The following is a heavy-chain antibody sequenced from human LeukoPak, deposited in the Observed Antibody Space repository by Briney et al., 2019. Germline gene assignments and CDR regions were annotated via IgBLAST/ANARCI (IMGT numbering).Heavy chain of an antibody. J-gene: IGHJ6*03. CDR3: ARAHLGYCSSTSCTKLRYYYYYYMDV. CDR2: IYYSGST. D-gene: IGHD2-2*01. V-gene: IGHV4-39*07. Sequence: SETLSLTCTVSGGSISSSSYYWGWIRQPPGKGLEWIGSIYYSGSTYYNPSLKSRVTISVDTSKNQFSLKLSSVTAADTAVYYCARAHLGYCSSTSCTKLRYYYYYYMDVWGKGTTVTVSS. CDR1: GGSISSSSYY.